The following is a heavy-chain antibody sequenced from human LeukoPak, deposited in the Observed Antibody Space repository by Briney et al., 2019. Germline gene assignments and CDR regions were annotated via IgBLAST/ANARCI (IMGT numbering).Heavy chain of an antibody. J-gene: IGHJ4*02. CDR3: ARVVVNYYDSSDYYEIDY. CDR1: GFTFSSYG. CDR2: IWYDGSNK. V-gene: IGHV3-33*01. D-gene: IGHD3-22*01. Sequence: GGSLRLSCAASGFTFSSYGMHWVRQAPGKGLEWVAVIWYDGSNKYYADSVKGRFTISRDNSKNTLYLQMNSLRAEDTAVYYCARVVVNYYDSSDYYEIDYWGQGTLVTVSS.